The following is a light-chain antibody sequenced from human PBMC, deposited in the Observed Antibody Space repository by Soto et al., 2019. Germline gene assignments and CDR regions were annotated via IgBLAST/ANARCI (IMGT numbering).Light chain of an antibody. V-gene: IGLV1-40*01. CDR1: SSNIGAGYD. J-gene: IGLJ3*02. Sequence: QSVLTQPPSVSGAPGQRFTISCPGSSSNIGAGYDVHWYQQLPGTAPKLLIYGNSNRPSGVPDRFSGSKSCTSASLAITGLQAEDEADYSCQSYDSSLSGSGVFGGGTKLTVL. CDR2: GNS. CDR3: QSYDSSLSGSGV.